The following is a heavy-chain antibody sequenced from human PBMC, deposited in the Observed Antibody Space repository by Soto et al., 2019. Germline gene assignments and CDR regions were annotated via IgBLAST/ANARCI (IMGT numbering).Heavy chain of an antibody. V-gene: IGHV4-30-2*01. CDR3: ARAHYGDYGYGMDV. CDR1: GGSISSGGYS. Sequence: QLQLQESGSGLVKPSQTLSLTCAVSGGSISSGGYSWSWIRQPPGKGLEWIGYIYHSGSTYYNPSLQSRVTIXVXRTXNQFSLKLSSVTAADTAVYYCARAHYGDYGYGMDVWGQGTTVTVSS. J-gene: IGHJ6*02. D-gene: IGHD4-17*01. CDR2: IYHSGST.